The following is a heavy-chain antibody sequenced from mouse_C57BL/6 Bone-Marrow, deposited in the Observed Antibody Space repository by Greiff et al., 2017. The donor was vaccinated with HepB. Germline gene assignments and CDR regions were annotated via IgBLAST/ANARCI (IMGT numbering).Heavy chain of an antibody. CDR3: ARLGGAMDY. Sequence: EVKLVESGGGLVQPGGSLSLSCAASGFTFTDYYMSWVRQPPGKALEWLGFIRNKANGYTTEYSASVKGRFTISRDNSQSILYLQMNGLRAEDSATYYCARLGGAMDYWGQGTSVTVSS. V-gene: IGHV7-3*01. CDR2: IRNKANGYTT. D-gene: IGHD4-1*01. CDR1: GFTFTDYY. J-gene: IGHJ4*01.